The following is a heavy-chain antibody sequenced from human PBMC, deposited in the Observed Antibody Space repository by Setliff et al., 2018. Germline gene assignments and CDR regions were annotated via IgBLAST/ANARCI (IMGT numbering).Heavy chain of an antibody. CDR2: VYTTLST. Sequence: SETLSLTCSVSGASISNYYWSWIRQSPGKGLEWIGYVYTTLSTNYNPSLKSRVTMSVDTSKNQFSLRLSSVTAADTAVYYCAREHAPVPTARQVYYSLDVWGKGTTVTVSS. CDR3: AREHAPVPTARQVYYSLDV. CDR1: GASISNYY. V-gene: IGHV4-4*08. J-gene: IGHJ6*03. D-gene: IGHD2-2*01.